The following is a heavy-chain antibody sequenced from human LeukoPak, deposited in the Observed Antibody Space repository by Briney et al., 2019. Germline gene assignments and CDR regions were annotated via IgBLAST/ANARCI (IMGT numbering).Heavy chain of an antibody. J-gene: IGHJ4*02. Sequence: PSETLSLTCTVSGGSISSGDYYWSWIRQPPGKGPEWIGYIYYSGSTYYNPSLKSRVTISVDTSKNQFSLKLSSVTAADTAVYYCAIVNVDTDRIEGYYFDYWGQGTLVTVSS. CDR3: AIVNVDTDRIEGYYFDY. D-gene: IGHD5-18*01. CDR2: IYYSGST. V-gene: IGHV4-30-4*01. CDR1: GGSISSGDYY.